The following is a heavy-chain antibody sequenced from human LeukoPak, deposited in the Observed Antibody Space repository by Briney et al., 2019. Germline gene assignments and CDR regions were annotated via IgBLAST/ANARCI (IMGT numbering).Heavy chain of an antibody. D-gene: IGHD3-10*01. CDR2: ISISGGST. J-gene: IGHJ5*02. CDR3: AKDRDLLFAHCWFDL. Sequence: GGSLRLSCVGSGFAFSFYAMTWVRQAPGKGLEWVSGISISGGSTYYADSVKGRFTISRDNSKNTLYLQMNRLRAEDTAVYYCAKDRDLLFAHCWFDLWGQGTLVTVSS. CDR1: GFAFSFYA. V-gene: IGHV3-23*01.